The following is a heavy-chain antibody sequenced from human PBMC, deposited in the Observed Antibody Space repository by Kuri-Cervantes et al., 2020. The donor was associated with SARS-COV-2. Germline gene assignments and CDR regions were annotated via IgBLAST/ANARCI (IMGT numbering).Heavy chain of an antibody. CDR2: ISGSGGST. V-gene: IGHV3-23*01. Sequence: GESLKISCAASGFTFSNYAMSWVRQAPGKGLEWVSAISGSGGSTYYADSVKGRFTISRDNSKNTLYLQMNSLRAEDTAVYYCAKDLSPSVRGYYYYLDVWGKGTTVTVSS. CDR3: AKDLSPSVRGYYYYLDV. CDR1: GFTFSNYA. J-gene: IGHJ6*03. D-gene: IGHD2/OR15-2a*01.